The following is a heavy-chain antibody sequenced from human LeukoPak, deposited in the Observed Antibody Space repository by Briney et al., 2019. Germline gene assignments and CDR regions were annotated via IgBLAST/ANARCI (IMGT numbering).Heavy chain of an antibody. CDR2: ISPNNGDT. CDR1: GYTFTIYG. J-gene: IGHJ5*02. V-gene: IGHV1-18*01. CDR3: ARDGGREVATITPNWFDP. D-gene: IGHD5-24*01. Sequence: ASVKVSCKASGYTFTIYGISWVRQAPGQGLEWMGWISPNNGDTKYAQKLQGRVTTTTGTSTNTAYMELRSLTSDDTAVYFCARDGGREVATITPNWFDPWGQGTLVTVSS.